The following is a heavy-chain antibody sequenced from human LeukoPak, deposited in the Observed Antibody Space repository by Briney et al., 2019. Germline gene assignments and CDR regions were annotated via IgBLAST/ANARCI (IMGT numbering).Heavy chain of an antibody. J-gene: IGHJ3*02. V-gene: IGHV4-39*01. D-gene: IGHD3-22*01. CDR2: IYYSGST. CDR3: ASSPYDSSGPYAFDI. Sequence: PSGTLSLTCTVSGGSISSSSYYWGWIRQPPGKGLEWIGSIYYSGSTYYNPSLKSRVTISVDTSKNQFSLKLSSVTAADTAVYYCASSPYDSSGPYAFDIWGQGTMVTVSS. CDR1: GGSISSSSYY.